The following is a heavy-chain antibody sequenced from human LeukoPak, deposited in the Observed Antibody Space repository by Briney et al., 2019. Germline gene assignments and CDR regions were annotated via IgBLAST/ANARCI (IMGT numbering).Heavy chain of an antibody. CDR1: GFTFSTYV. Sequence: GGSLRLSCAASGFTFSTYVMHWVRQAPGKGLEWVALIQSDGSNEYYADSVKGRFTITRDNAKNSLYLQMNSLRAEDSAVYYCATRQDYWGQGTLVTVSS. V-gene: IGHV3-30*02. CDR3: ATRQDY. J-gene: IGHJ4*02. CDR2: IQSDGSNE.